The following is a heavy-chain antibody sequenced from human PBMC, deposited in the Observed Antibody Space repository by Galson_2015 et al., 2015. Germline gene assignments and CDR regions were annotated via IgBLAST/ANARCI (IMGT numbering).Heavy chain of an antibody. CDR1: GFTFSSYG. CDR2: IWYDGSNK. Sequence: SLRLSCAASGFTFSSYGMHWVRQAPGKGLEWVAVIWYDGSNKYYADSVKGRFTISRDNSKNTLYLQMNSLRAEDTAVYYCARSPTGVGATVKAFEIWGQGTMVTVSS. CDR3: ARSPTGVGATVKAFEI. D-gene: IGHD1-26*01. V-gene: IGHV3-33*01. J-gene: IGHJ3*02.